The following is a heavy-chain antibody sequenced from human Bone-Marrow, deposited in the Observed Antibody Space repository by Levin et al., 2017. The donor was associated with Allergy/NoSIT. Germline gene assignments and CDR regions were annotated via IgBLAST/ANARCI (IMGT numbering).Heavy chain of an antibody. J-gene: IGHJ4*02. CDR2: INPNSGGT. CDR1: GYTFTGYY. CDR3: ARGPGLGDSGWPPLALYYFDY. V-gene: IGHV1-2*02. D-gene: IGHD6-19*01. Sequence: ASVKVSCKASGYTFTGYYMHWVRQAPGQGLEWMGWINPNSGGTNYAQKFQGRVTMTRDTSIGTAYMGLSRLRSDDTAVYYCARGPGLGDSGWPPLALYYFDYWGQGTLVTVSS.